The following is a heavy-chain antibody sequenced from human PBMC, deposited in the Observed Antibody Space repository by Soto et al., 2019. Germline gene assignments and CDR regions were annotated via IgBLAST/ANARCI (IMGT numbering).Heavy chain of an antibody. Sequence: SETLSLTCTVSGGSISSSSYYWGWIRQPPGKGLEWIGSIYYSGSTYYNPSLKSRVTISVDTSKNQFSLKLSSVTAADTAVYYCARQTSSSWYRDYYYGMDVWGQGTTVTVSS. D-gene: IGHD6-13*01. CDR1: GGSISSSSYY. J-gene: IGHJ6*02. V-gene: IGHV4-39*01. CDR2: IYYSGST. CDR3: ARQTSSSWYRDYYYGMDV.